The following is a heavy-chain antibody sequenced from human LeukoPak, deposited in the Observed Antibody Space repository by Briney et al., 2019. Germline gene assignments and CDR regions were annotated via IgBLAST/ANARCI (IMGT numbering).Heavy chain of an antibody. D-gene: IGHD3-22*01. J-gene: IGHJ4*02. V-gene: IGHV2-5*02. CDR2: IYWDDDK. CDR3: AHGSVYYRFDY. CDR1: GFPLSSSGVG. Sequence: SGPTLVNPTQTLTLTCTFSGFPLSSSGVGVGWIRQPPGKALEWLALIYWDDDKRYTPSLKSRLTITKDTSKNQVVLTMTNMDPVDTATYYCAHGSVYYRFDYWGQGTLVTVSS.